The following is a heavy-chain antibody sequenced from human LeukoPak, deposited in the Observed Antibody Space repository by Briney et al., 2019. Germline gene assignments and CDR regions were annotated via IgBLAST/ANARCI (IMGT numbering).Heavy chain of an antibody. V-gene: IGHV4-38-2*02. J-gene: IGHJ3*02. Sequence: PSETLSLTCTVSGYSISSGYYWGWIRQPPGKGLEWIGSIYHSGSTYYNPSLKSRVTISVDTSKNQFSLKLSSVTAADTAVYYCARAEARWLQSVTDAFDIWGQGTMVTVSS. CDR3: ARAEARWLQSVTDAFDI. CDR2: IYHSGST. D-gene: IGHD5-24*01. CDR1: GYSISSGYY.